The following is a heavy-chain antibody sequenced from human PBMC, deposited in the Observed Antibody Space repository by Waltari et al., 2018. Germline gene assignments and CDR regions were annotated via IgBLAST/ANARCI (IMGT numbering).Heavy chain of an antibody. Sequence: QVQLVESGGGVVQPGGSLRLSCVASGFTFSRYGMHWVRQAPGKGLEWVEFIRYDGSNKYYADSVKGRFTISRDNSKNTLYLQMNSLRAEDTAVYYCAKDYWAVVVVVAAILDIWGQGTMVTVSS. CDR1: GFTFSRYG. CDR2: IRYDGSNK. J-gene: IGHJ3*02. V-gene: IGHV3-30*02. CDR3: AKDYWAVVVVVAAILDI. D-gene: IGHD2-15*01.